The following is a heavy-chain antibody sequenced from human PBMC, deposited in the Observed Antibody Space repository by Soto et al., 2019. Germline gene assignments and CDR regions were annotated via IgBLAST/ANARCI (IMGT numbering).Heavy chain of an antibody. CDR2: VYYSGST. D-gene: IGHD3-22*01. Sequence: SETLSLTCTVSGGSISSGDYYWSWIRQPPGKGMEWIGYVYYSGSTYYNPSLKSRVTISVDTSKNQFSLKLSFVTAADTAVYYFASEVKNLVYFYDSSGYYHTGYFDYWGQGTLVTVSS. V-gene: IGHV4-30-4*01. CDR3: ASEVKNLVYFYDSSGYYHTGYFDY. CDR1: GGSISSGDYY. J-gene: IGHJ4*02.